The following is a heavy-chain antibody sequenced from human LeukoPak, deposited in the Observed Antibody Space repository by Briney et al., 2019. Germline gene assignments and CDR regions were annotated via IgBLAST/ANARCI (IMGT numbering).Heavy chain of an antibody. V-gene: IGHV3-21*01. CDR3: ARDPEAYYYVSSGYYLDY. CDR1: GFTFSSYS. J-gene: IGHJ4*02. D-gene: IGHD3-22*01. Sequence: GGSLRLSCAASGFTFSSYSMNWVRQTPGKGLEWVSSISSSSSYIYYADSVKGRFTISRDNAKNSLYLQMNSLRAEDTAVYYCARDPEAYYYVSSGYYLDYWGQGTLVTVSS. CDR2: ISSSSSYI.